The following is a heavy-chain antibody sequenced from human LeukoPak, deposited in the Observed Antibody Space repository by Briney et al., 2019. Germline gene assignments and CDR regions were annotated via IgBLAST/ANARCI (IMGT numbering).Heavy chain of an antibody. CDR2: IYYSGST. D-gene: IGHD3-22*01. CDR3: AREKAYCYDP. CDR1: GVSVTSYY. J-gene: IGHJ4*02. V-gene: IGHV4-59*02. Sequence: SETLSLTCTVSGVSVTSYYWSWIRQPPGKGLEWIGFIYYSGSTNYNSSLKSRVTISVDTPKNQFSLMLSSVTAADTAVYYCAREKAYCYDPWGQGTLVTVSS.